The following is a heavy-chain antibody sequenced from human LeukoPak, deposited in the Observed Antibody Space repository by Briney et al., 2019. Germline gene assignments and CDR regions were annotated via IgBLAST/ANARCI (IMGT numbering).Heavy chain of an antibody. CDR2: IWYDGSNK. CDR1: GFTFSSYG. J-gene: IGHJ4*02. D-gene: IGHD5-12*01. CDR3: ARDAATGYSGYEVFDY. Sequence: GGSLRLSCAASGFTFSSYGMHWVRQAPGKGLEWVAVIWYDGSNKYYADSVKGRFTIPRDNSKNTLYLQMNSLRAEDTAVYYCARDAATGYSGYEVFDYWGQGTLVTVSS. V-gene: IGHV3-33*01.